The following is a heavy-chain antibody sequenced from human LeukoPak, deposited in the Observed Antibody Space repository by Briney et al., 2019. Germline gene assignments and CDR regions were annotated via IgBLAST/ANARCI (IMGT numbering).Heavy chain of an antibody. V-gene: IGHV4-34*01. D-gene: IGHD2-2*01. CDR1: GGSFSGYY. CDR3: ARRADGYQLLSVDAFDI. Sequence: SETLSLTCAVYGGSFSGYYWSWIRQPPGKGLEWIGEINHSGSTNYNPSLKSRVTISVDTSKNQFSLKLSSVTAADTAVYYCARRADGYQLLSVDAFDIWGQGTMATVSS. CDR2: INHSGST. J-gene: IGHJ3*02.